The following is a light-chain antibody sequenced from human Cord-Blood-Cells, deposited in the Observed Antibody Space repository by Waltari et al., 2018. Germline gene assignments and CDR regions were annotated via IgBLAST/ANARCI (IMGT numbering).Light chain of an antibody. CDR2: LGS. CDR1: QSLLHSNGYNY. CDR3: MRALQTPPVT. J-gene: IGKJ3*01. Sequence: IVMTQSPLSLPVTPGEPASLSCRSSQSLLHSNGYNYLDWYLQKPGQSPQLLIYLGSNRASGVPYMVSGSGSGTDFTLKISRVEAEDVGVYYCMRALQTPPVTFGPGTKVDIK. V-gene: IGKV2-28*01.